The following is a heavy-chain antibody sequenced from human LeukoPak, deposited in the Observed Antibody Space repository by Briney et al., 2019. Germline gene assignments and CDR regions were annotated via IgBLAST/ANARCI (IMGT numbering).Heavy chain of an antibody. CDR1: GYSISSGNY. V-gene: IGHV4-38-2*02. J-gene: IGHJ4*02. Sequence: SETLSLTCSVSGYSISSGNYWGWIRQPPGKTLEWIGSTYHSGSTQLHPSLHSRVTISVDTSKNQFFLNLSSVTAADTAVYYCARVSSLVVTDTRRFFDYWGQGTLVTVSS. CDR2: TYHSGST. CDR3: ARVSSLVVTDTRRFFDY. D-gene: IGHD2-21*02.